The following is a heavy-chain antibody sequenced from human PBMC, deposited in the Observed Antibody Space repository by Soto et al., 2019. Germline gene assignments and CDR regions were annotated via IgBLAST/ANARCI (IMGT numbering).Heavy chain of an antibody. J-gene: IGHJ4*01. Sequence: SVKVSCKASGYTVTSAGMSRVRQAPGQGLEWMGLISAHTGSSEYAQRFQGRVTMTTDRSTRTAYMELRSLRSDVTAVYYCARAFFSQATDSRGYYLDAIDLWGPGPLVTV. CDR3: ARAFFSQATDSRGYYLDAIDL. CDR2: ISAHTGSS. V-gene: IGHV1-18*01. CDR1: GYTVTSAG. D-gene: IGHD3-22*01.